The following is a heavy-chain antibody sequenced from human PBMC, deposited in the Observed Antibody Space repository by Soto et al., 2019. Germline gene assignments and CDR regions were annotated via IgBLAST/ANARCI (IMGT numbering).Heavy chain of an antibody. V-gene: IGHV3-30*04. CDR2: ITYNGNE. J-gene: IGHJ6*02. CDR3: ARELMPAAGTGDFYAMDV. CDR1: GFTFSSYT. Sequence: GGSLRLSCAASGFTFSSYTMHWVRQAPGKGLEWVAVITYNGNEYYTDSVRGRFTISRDSSRTTVYLQMNSLRPGDTALYYCARELMPAAGTGDFYAMDVWGQGTTVTVSS. D-gene: IGHD6-13*01.